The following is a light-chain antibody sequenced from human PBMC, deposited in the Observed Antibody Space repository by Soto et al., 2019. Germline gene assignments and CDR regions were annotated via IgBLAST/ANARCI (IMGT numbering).Light chain of an antibody. CDR3: QQRTNWRIT. Sequence: EIVLTQSPATLSLSPGERATLSCRASQSVSSSLAWYQQKPGQSPRLLIYDTSNRATGIPARFSGGGSGTDFTLTISSLEPEDFAVYYCQQRTNWRITFGQGTRLEI. J-gene: IGKJ5*01. CDR1: QSVSSS. CDR2: DTS. V-gene: IGKV3-11*01.